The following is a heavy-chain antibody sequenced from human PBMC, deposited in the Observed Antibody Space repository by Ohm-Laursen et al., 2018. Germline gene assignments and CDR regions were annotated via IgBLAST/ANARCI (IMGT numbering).Heavy chain of an antibody. J-gene: IGHJ4*02. Sequence: LRLSCAASGFTFSSYAMSWVRQTPGKSLECISTISGSGASSHYADSVKGRFTISRDNAKNSLYLQMNSLRAEDTAVYFCASWASGMPGSYWGQGTLVTVSS. V-gene: IGHV3-23*01. CDR2: ISGSGASS. D-gene: IGHD1-14*01. CDR3: ASWASGMPGSY. CDR1: GFTFSSYA.